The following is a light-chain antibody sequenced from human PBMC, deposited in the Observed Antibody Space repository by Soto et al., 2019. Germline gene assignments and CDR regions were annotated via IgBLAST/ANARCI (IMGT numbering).Light chain of an antibody. CDR3: QQYSDSSGA. V-gene: IGKV1-5*01. Sequence: DTQVTQSPSTLSASVGDRVTITCVSSQSIGTWLAWYQQKPGKAPKLLIFDASTLESGVPSRFSGSGSGTDFTLTISSLQPDDFATYYCQQYSDSSGAFGQGDQGGYQ. J-gene: IGKJ1*01. CDR2: DAS. CDR1: QSIGTW.